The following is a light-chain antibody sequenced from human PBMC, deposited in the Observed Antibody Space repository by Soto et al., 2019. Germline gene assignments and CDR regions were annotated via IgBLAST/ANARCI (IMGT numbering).Light chain of an antibody. V-gene: IGLV1-40*01. CDR1: SSNIGAGYD. J-gene: IGLJ3*02. CDR2: GDN. CDR3: QSYDSSLSAWV. Sequence: QSVLTQPPSVSGAPGQRVTISCPGSSSNIGAGYDVHWYQQLPGTAPKLLIYGDNNRPSGVPDRFSGSKSGTSASLAITGLQAEDEADYYCQSYDSSLSAWVFGGGTKVTVL.